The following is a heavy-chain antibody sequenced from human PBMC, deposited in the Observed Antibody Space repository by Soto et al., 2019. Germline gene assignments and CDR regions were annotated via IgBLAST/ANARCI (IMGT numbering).Heavy chain of an antibody. CDR3: ARDHPHSYGVYYFYY. V-gene: IGHV4-59*01. J-gene: IGHJ4*02. CDR1: GGSISNYY. Sequence: SETLSLTCTVSGGSISNYYWNWIRQSPGKGLEWIGYIYSSGSTHYNPSLQNRVTISIDTSKNQVSLKVNSVTAADTAVYYCARDHPHSYGVYYFYYWGRGTPVTGSS. D-gene: IGHD4-17*01. CDR2: IYSSGST.